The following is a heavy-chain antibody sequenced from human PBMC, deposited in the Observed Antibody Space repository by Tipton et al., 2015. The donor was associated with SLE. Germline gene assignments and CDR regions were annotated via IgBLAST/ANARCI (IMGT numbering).Heavy chain of an antibody. Sequence: SLRLSCAASGFTFSSYWMTWVRQAPGKGLEWVSVIYTSGTTYYADSVKGRFTISRDNSKDTLYLQIHSLRAEDTATYYCARDRRSWGGSNALDLWGQGTLVTVSS. CDR1: GFTFSSYW. CDR3: ARDRRSWGGSNALDL. V-gene: IGHV3-53*01. D-gene: IGHD3-16*01. J-gene: IGHJ3*01. CDR2: IYTSGTT.